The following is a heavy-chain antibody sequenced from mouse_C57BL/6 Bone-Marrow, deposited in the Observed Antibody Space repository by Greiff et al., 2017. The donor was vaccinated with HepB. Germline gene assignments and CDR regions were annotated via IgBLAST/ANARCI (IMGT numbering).Heavy chain of an antibody. V-gene: IGHV7-1*01. D-gene: IGHD1-1*01. CDR1: GFTFSDFY. CDR2: SRNKANDYTT. CDR3: ARDAPDYYGSGYWYFDV. J-gene: IGHJ1*03. Sequence: EVQRVESGGGLVQSGRSLRLSCATSGFTFSDFYMEWVRQAPGKGLEWIAASRNKANDYTTEYSASVKGRFIVSRDTSQSILYLQMNARRAEDTAIYYCARDAPDYYGSGYWYFDVWGTGTTVTVSS.